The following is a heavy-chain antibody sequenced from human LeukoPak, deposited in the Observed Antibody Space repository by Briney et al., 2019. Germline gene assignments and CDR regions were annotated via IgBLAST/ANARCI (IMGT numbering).Heavy chain of an antibody. CDR3: AKGYGDYDLAWFDP. D-gene: IGHD4-17*01. Sequence: SETLSLTCAVYGGSFSGYYWSWIRQPPGKGLEWIGEINHSGSTNYNPSLKSRVTISVDTSKNQFSLKLSSVTAADTAVYYCAKGYGDYDLAWFDPWGQGTLVTVSS. CDR1: GGSFSGYY. V-gene: IGHV4-34*01. CDR2: INHSGST. J-gene: IGHJ5*02.